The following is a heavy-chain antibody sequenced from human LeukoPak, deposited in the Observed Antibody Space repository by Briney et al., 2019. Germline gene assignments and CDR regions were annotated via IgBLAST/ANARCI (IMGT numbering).Heavy chain of an antibody. Sequence: SETLSLTCTVSGGSISSSSYYWGWIRQPPGKGLEWIGSIYYSGSTYYNPSLKSRVTISVDTSKNQFSLKLSSVTAADTAVYYCAGTGPLDAFDIWGQGTMVTVSS. CDR2: IYYSGST. D-gene: IGHD3/OR15-3a*01. J-gene: IGHJ3*02. CDR1: GGSISSSSYY. V-gene: IGHV4-39*07. CDR3: AGTGPLDAFDI.